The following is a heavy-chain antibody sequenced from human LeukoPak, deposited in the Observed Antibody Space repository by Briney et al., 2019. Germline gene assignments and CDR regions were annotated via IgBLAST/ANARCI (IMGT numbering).Heavy chain of an antibody. J-gene: IGHJ4*02. CDR3: AKRGVVIRVFLVGFHKEANYFES. CDR2: ISGSGGGT. V-gene: IGHV3-23*01. CDR1: GITLSNYG. Sequence: PGGSLRLSCAVSGITLSNYGMSWVRQAPGKGLEWVAGISGSGGGTSYADSVKGRFNISRDNAKNTLFLQMNSLRVEDTAVYFCAKRGVVIRVFLVGFHKEANYFESWGQGAQVTVSS. D-gene: IGHD3-3*01.